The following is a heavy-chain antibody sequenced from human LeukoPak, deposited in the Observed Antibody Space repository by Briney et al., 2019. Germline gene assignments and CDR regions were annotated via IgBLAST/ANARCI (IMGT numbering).Heavy chain of an antibody. CDR3: ARDHRRDYSSGWWVWFDP. J-gene: IGHJ5*02. D-gene: IGHD6-19*01. CDR1: GGSISSYY. V-gene: IGHV4-59*01. CDR2: IYYSGST. Sequence: SETLSLTCTVSGGSISSYYWSWIRQPPGKGLEWIGYIYYSGSTNYHPSLKSRVTISVDTSKNQFSLKLSSVTAADTAVYYRARDHRRDYSSGWWVWFDPWGQGTLVTVSS.